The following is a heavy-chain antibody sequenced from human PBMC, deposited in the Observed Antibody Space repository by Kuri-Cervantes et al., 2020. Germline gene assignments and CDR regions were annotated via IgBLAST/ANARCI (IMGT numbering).Heavy chain of an antibody. Sequence: SETLSLTCTVSGGSISSYYWSWIRQPPGKGLEWIGEINHSGSTNYNPSLKSRVTISVDTSKNQFSLKLSSVTAADTAVYYCARGRRGWYAFDIWGQGTMVTVSS. CDR3: ARGRRGWYAFDI. J-gene: IGHJ3*02. CDR2: INHSGST. V-gene: IGHV4-34*01. CDR1: GGSISSYY. D-gene: IGHD6-19*01.